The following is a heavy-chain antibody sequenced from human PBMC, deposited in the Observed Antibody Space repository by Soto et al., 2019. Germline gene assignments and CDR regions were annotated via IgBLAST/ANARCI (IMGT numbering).Heavy chain of an antibody. Sequence: QVQLVQSGAEVKKPGSSVKVSCKASGGTFSSYTISWVRQAPGQGLEWMGRIIPILGIANYEQKFQGRVTITADKSTSTAYMELSSLRSEDTAVYYCARGVVAATNDAFDIWGQGTMVTVSS. J-gene: IGHJ3*02. V-gene: IGHV1-69*02. CDR1: GGTFSSYT. CDR3: ARGVVAATNDAFDI. CDR2: IIPILGIA. D-gene: IGHD2-15*01.